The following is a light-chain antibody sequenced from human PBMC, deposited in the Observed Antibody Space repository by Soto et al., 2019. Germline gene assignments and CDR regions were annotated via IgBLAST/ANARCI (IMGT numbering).Light chain of an antibody. Sequence: QSALAQPAPVSGSPGQSITISCTGTSSDIGLYNYVSWYQQHPGEAPKLIIFDVNNRPSGVSNRFSGSKSGNTASLTISGLQAEDEGDYYCSSYSFSTTVLFGGGTKLTVL. CDR3: SSYSFSTTVL. CDR1: SSDIGLYNY. V-gene: IGLV2-14*03. CDR2: DVN. J-gene: IGLJ2*01.